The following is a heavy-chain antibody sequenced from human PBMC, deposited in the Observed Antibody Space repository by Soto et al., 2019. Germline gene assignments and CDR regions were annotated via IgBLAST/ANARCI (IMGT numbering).Heavy chain of an antibody. CDR2: ISYDGSNK. CDR1: GFTFSSYG. V-gene: IGHV3-30*18. D-gene: IGHD6-13*01. J-gene: IGHJ4*02. Sequence: QVQLVESGGGVVQPGRSLRLSCAASGFTFSSYGMHWVRQAPGKGLEWVAVISYDGSNKYYADSVKGRFTISRDNSKNTLYLQMNSLRAEDTAVYYCAKDLIRGIAAAGDFDYWGQGTLVTVSS. CDR3: AKDLIRGIAAAGDFDY.